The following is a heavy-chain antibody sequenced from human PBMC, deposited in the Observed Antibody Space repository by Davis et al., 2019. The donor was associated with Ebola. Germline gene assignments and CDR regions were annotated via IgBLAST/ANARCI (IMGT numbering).Heavy chain of an antibody. D-gene: IGHD3-16*01. CDR3: ARDKSLGGAALDY. J-gene: IGHJ4*02. CDR1: GFTFSSYS. V-gene: IGHV3-21*01. Sequence: PGGSLRLSCAASGFTFSSYSMNWVRQAPGKGLEWVSSISSSSSYIYYADSVKGRFTISRDNAKNSLYLQMNSLRAEDTAVYYCARDKSLGGAALDYWGQGTLVTVPS. CDR2: ISSSSSYI.